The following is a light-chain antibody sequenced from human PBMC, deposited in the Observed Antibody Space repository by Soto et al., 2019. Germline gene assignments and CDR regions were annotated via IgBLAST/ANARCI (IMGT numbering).Light chain of an antibody. CDR2: EVS. CDR1: SSDVGGYKY. J-gene: IGLJ1*01. Sequence: QSALTQPASVSGSPGQSITISCTGTSSDVGGYKYVSWYQQHPGKAPKLMIFEVSKRPSGVPDRFSGSKSGNTAYLTVSGLQADDEADYYCSSHGGSNAFYVFVTGTKVTVL. V-gene: IGLV2-8*01. CDR3: SSHGGSNAFYV.